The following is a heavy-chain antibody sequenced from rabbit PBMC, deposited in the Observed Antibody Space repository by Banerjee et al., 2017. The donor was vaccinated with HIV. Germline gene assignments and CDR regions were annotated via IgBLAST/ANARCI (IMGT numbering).Heavy chain of an antibody. J-gene: IGHJ4*01. CDR2: IAPDYGTT. CDR3: ARDGGVMPAFKV. V-gene: IGHV1S45*01. Sequence: QEQLVESGGGLVQPEGSLTLTCTASGLSFSSYWMSWVRQAPGKGLEWIGYIAPDYGTTDYASWSKGRFTISKTSWTTVTLQMTSLTAADTATYFCARDGGVMPAFKVWGPGTLVTVS. CDR1: GLSFSSYW. D-gene: IGHD3-1*01.